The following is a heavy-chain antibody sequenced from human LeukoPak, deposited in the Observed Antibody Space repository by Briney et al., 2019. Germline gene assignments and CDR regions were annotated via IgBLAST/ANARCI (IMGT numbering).Heavy chain of an antibody. V-gene: IGHV3-21*04. D-gene: IGHD5-18*01. J-gene: IGHJ6*03. Sequence: GGSLRLSCAASGFTFSSYSMNWVRQAPGKGLEWVSSISSSSSYIYYADSVKGRFTISRDNAKNSLYLQMNSLRAEDTAVYYCAKFDGVQLWLPYYYYYMDVWGKGTTVTVSS. CDR2: ISSSSSYI. CDR1: GFTFSSYS. CDR3: AKFDGVQLWLPYYYYYMDV.